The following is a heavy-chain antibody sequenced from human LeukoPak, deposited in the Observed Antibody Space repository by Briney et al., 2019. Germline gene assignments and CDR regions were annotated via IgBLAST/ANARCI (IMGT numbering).Heavy chain of an antibody. CDR1: GLTFSSYW. Sequence: GGSLRLSCAASGLTFSSYWMSWVRKAPGKGRAWGANIKQDGSDKNYVESVEGRFTISRDNAKNSLYLQMNSLRAEDTAVYYCARATSSTTRILGYWGQGILVTVSS. CDR3: ARATSSTTRILGY. CDR2: IKQDGSDK. J-gene: IGHJ4*02. D-gene: IGHD2-2*01. V-gene: IGHV3-7*01.